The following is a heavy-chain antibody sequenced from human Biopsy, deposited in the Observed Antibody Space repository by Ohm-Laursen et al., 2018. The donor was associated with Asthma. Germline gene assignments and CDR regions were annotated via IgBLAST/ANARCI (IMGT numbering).Heavy chain of an antibody. Sequence: PSDTLSLTCTVSGASIKTDDHYWSWLRQPPGKGLEWFGFIHYSGSTSYNPSLKSRVSFSRDTSKNQFSLRLSSVTAADTAMYYCARIPRRSGSYFVDYWGQGTLVTVSS. V-gene: IGHV4-30-4*02. CDR1: GASIKTDDHY. J-gene: IGHJ4*02. CDR2: IHYSGST. CDR3: ARIPRRSGSYFVDY. D-gene: IGHD3-22*01.